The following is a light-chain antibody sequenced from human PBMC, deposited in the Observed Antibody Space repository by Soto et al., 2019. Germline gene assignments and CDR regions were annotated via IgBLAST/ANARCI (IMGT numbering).Light chain of an antibody. CDR1: QSISSN. CDR2: GAS. CDR3: QQYNNWPIT. V-gene: IGKV3-15*01. Sequence: ETVMTQSPATLSVSPGERVTLSCRASQSISSNLAWIQQKPGQDPSLLIYGASIRATGIPATFSGSESGTAFTLTISSLHSEDCTVDYCQQYNNWPITFGGGTNVEIK. J-gene: IGKJ4*01.